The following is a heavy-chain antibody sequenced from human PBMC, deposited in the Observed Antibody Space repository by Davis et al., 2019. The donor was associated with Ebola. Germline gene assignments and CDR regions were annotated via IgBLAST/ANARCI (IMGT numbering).Heavy chain of an antibody. CDR2: ISNSGST. D-gene: IGHD3-22*01. Sequence: SETLSLTCTVSGGSVSSDTYYWSWIRQPPGKGLEWIGYISNSGSTNYNPSLKSRLAISVDTSKNQFSLKLSSVTAADTAVYFCAKAYDSNGYAWFGPWGQGTLVTVSS. V-gene: IGHV4-61*01. CDR1: GGSVSSDTYY. J-gene: IGHJ5*02. CDR3: AKAYDSNGYAWFGP.